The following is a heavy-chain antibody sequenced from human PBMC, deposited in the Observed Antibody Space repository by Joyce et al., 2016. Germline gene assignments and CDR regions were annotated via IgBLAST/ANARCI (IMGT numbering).Heavy chain of an antibody. J-gene: IGHJ4*02. V-gene: IGHV3-48*02. CDR1: GFIFSSYS. CDR3: ARVYSSGWSVDY. D-gene: IGHD6-19*01. Sequence: EVQLVESGGGLVQPGGSLRLSCAASGFIFSSYSIDWVRQAPGKGLECISYISSSSSTIYYADSVKGRFTVSRDNAKNSVYLQMNSLRDEDTAVYYCARVYSSGWSVDYWGQGTVVTVSS. CDR2: ISSSSSTI.